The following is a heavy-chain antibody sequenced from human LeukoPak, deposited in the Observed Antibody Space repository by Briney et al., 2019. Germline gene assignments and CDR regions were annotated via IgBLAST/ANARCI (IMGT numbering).Heavy chain of an antibody. CDR2: ITSSGSKT. CDR1: GYTFSSYE. V-gene: IGHV3-48*03. CDR3: ARDLGDYVGYDAFDI. J-gene: IGHJ3*02. Sequence: GGSLRLSCAASGYTFSSYEMNWVRQAPGKGLEWLSYITSSGSKTYYADSVKGRFTISRDNAKNSLYLQMNSLRAEDTAVYYCARDLGDYVGYDAFDIWGQGTMVTVSS. D-gene: IGHD4-17*01.